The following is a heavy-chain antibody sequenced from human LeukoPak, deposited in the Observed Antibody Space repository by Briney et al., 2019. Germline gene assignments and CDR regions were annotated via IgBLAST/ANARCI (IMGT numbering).Heavy chain of an antibody. CDR2: ITGSTYRT. D-gene: IGHD6-19*01. Sequence: PGGSLRLSCAASEFTFSNYAMTWVRQAPGKGLQWVSTITGSTYRTYYVESVRGRFTISRDNFNNTLYLQMNSMRAADTAVYYCARAPSENTGWGPPRYSYGLDVWGQGTTVTVSS. J-gene: IGHJ6*02. CDR1: EFTFSNYA. V-gene: IGHV3-23*01. CDR3: ARAPSENTGWGPPRYSYGLDV.